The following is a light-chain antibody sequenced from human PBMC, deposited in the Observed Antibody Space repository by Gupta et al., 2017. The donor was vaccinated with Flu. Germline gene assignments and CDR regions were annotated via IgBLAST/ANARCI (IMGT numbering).Light chain of an antibody. CDR3: CSSAGSRTYV. J-gene: IGLJ1*01. CDR1: SNDVGNSKF. Sequence: QSALTQPASVSGSPGQSVTISCPGTSNDVGNSKFLSWYQQNPSKAPKLIVFATNQGPSAVSTRFSGSQSGDTASLTISGLQAEDEAEYYCCSSAGSRTYVFGTGTKVTVL. V-gene: IGLV2-23*01. CDR2: ATN.